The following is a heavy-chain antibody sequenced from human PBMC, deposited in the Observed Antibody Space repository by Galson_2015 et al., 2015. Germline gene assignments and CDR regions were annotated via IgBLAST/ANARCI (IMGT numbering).Heavy chain of an antibody. J-gene: IGHJ3*02. CDR3: ASSPRYCSGGSCYYDAFDI. V-gene: IGHV5-51*01. CDR2: IYPGDSDT. CDR1: GYSFTSYW. Sequence: QSGAEVKKPGESLKISCKGSGYSFTSYWIGWVRQMPGKGLEWMGIIYPGDSDTRYSPSFQGQVTISADKSISTAYLQWSSLKAPDTAMYYCASSPRYCSGGSCYYDAFDIWGQGTMVTVSS. D-gene: IGHD2-15*01.